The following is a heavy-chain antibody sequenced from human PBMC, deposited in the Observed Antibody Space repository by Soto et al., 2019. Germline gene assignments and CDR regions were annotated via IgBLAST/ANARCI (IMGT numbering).Heavy chain of an antibody. D-gene: IGHD3-3*01. Sequence: GESLTISCTCSGYSFTRYWISWVRQMPGKGLEWMGRIDPSDSYTNYSPSFQGHVTISADKSISTAYLQWSSLKASDTAMYYCARARPGDYDFWSGYSEGRYGMDVWGQGTTVTVSS. CDR1: GYSFTRYW. J-gene: IGHJ6*02. CDR2: IDPSDSYT. V-gene: IGHV5-10-1*01. CDR3: ARARPGDYDFWSGYSEGRYGMDV.